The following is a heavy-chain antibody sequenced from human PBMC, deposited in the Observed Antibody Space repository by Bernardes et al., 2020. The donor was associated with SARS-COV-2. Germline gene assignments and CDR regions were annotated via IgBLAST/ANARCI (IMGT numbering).Heavy chain of an antibody. D-gene: IGHD2-15*01. CDR2: ITGSGAGT. CDR3: AKGTLGYCSGGSCYPLDY. CDR1: GFTFSSYA. J-gene: IGHJ4*02. V-gene: IGHV3-23*01. Sequence: GGSLRLSREASGFTFSSYAMTWVRQAPGKGLELVSLITGSGAGTYYVDSVKGRFTISRDNSKNTLYLQMNSLRAEDTAVYSCAKGTLGYCSGGSCYPLDYWGQGTLVTVSS.